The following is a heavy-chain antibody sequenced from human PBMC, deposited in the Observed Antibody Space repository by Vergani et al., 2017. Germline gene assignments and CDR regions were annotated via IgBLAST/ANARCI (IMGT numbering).Heavy chain of an antibody. V-gene: IGHV3-30*03. D-gene: IGHD1-26*01. CDR2: ISYDGSNK. Sequence: QVQLVESGGGVVQPGRSLRLSCAASGFTFSSYGMHWVRQAPGKGLEWVAVISYDGSNKYYADSVKGRFTISRDNSKNTLYLQMNSLRAEDTAVYYCARVGSLPDYWGQGTLVTVSS. CDR1: GFTFSSYG. CDR3: ARVGSLPDY. J-gene: IGHJ4*02.